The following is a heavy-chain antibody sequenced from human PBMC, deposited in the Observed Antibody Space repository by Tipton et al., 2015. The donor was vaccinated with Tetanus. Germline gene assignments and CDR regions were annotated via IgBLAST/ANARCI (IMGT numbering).Heavy chain of an antibody. CDR2: VSHDGSIK. CDR3: AKESGGAGSSYASYFDY. Sequence: RSLRLSCAASGFTFSNHGMHWVRQAPGKGLEWVAVVSHDGSIKYYADSVKGRFTISRDNSKNTLYLQMNSLRTEDTAVYSCAKESGGAGSSYASYFDYWGQGTLVTVSS. D-gene: IGHD3-10*01. CDR1: GFTFSNHG. J-gene: IGHJ4*02. V-gene: IGHV3-30*18.